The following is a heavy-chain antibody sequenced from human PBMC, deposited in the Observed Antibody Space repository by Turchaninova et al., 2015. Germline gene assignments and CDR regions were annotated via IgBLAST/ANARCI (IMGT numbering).Heavy chain of an antibody. CDR3: ARDISSMV. J-gene: IGHJ4*02. CDR2: VIPILGLE. Sequence: QVQLVQSGAEVKKPGSSVKVSCKASGGTFSSYAISWVRQAPGQGLEWMGRVIPILGLEHYDRPFQGHIVFTADKSTSTAYRERRSRRSEETAVYYCARDISSMVWGQGTLVTVSS. V-gene: IGHV1-69*04. D-gene: IGHD4/OR15-4a*01. CDR1: GGTFSSYA.